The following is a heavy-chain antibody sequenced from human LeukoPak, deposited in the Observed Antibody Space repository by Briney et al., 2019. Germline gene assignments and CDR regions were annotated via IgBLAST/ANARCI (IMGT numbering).Heavy chain of an antibody. CDR3: AKARLSTGWAYNDY. V-gene: IGHV3-23*01. D-gene: IGHD2-8*02. Sequence: PGGSLRLSCAASGFTFVNYAMSWVRQAPGKGLEWVSAVVGGGGTTFYADSVKGRFTISRDNSKNTVYLQINSLRAEATAVYYCAKARLSTGWAYNDYWGQGTLVTVSS. CDR2: VVGGGGTT. CDR1: GFTFVNYA. J-gene: IGHJ4*02.